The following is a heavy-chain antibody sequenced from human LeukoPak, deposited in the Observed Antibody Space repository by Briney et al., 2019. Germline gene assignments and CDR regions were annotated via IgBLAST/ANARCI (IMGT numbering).Heavy chain of an antibody. CDR1: GYTFTNYA. CDR3: ARVTGGRYCSTTSCYMRGWFDP. V-gene: IGHV1-3*03. J-gene: IGHJ5*02. Sequence: ASVKVSCKASGYTFTNYAIHWVRQAPGRRLEWMGWINAGNADTRYSQEVQGRVTITADESTRTAYMELSSLRSEDTAVYYCARVTGGRYCSTTSCYMRGWFDPWGQGTLVTVSS. D-gene: IGHD2-2*02. CDR2: INAGNADT.